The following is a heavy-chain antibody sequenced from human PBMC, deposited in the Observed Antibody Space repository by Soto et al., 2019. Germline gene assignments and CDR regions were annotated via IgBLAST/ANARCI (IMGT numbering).Heavy chain of an antibody. CDR1: GYTFTSYG. CDR2: INAANGDT. J-gene: IGHJ5*02. CDR3: VRRHVSATGIDWFDP. Sequence: ASVKVSCKASGYTFTSYGIHWVRQAPGQRLEWMGWINAANGDTKYSPKFQGRVTITRDTSASTAYMELSSLRSEDTAVYYCVRRHVSATGIDWFDPWGQGTLVTVSS. D-gene: IGHD6-13*01. V-gene: IGHV1-3*01.